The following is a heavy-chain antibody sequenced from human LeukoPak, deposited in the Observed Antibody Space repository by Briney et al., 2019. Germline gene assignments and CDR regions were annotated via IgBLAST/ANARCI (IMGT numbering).Heavy chain of an antibody. CDR1: GFTFSSYS. Sequence: PGGSLRRSCAASGFTFSSYSMNWVRPAPGKGLEWVSSISSSSSYIYYADSVKGRFTISRDNAKNSLYLQMNSLRAEDTAVYYCARDTRQYSSSFAYYYYGMDVWGQGTTVTVSS. CDR2: ISSSSSYI. V-gene: IGHV3-21*01. D-gene: IGHD6-6*01. CDR3: ARDTRQYSSSFAYYYYGMDV. J-gene: IGHJ6*02.